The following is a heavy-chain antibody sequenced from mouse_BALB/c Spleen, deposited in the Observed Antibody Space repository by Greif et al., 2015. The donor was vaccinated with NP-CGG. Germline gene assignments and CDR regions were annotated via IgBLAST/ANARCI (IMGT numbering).Heavy chain of an antibody. CDR1: GFTFTDYY. V-gene: IGHV7-3*02. J-gene: IGHJ2*01. CDR3: ARDKNYGNYFDY. Sequence: EVMLVESGGGLVQPGGSLRLSCATSGFTFTDYYMGWVRQPPGKALEWLGFIRNKANGYTTEYSASVKGRFTISRDNSQSILYLQMNTLRAEDSATYYCARDKNYGNYFDYWGQGTTLTVSS. CDR2: IRNKANGYTT. D-gene: IGHD2-1*01.